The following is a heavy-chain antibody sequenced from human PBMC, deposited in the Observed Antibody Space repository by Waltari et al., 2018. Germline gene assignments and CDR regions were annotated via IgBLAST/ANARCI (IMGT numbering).Heavy chain of an antibody. Sequence: EVQLVESGGALVQPGGSLRLSCVASGFTFSRYWMSWVRQAPGKGLEWLANINLDGSEKYYVDSVRGRFDISRDNAKNSLYLQMNNLRAEDTAVYYCAKNRRGYDSGWSYFDYWGQGTLVTVSS. V-gene: IGHV3-7*01. CDR2: INLDGSEK. CDR3: AKNRRGYDSGWSYFDY. CDR1: GFTFSRYW. J-gene: IGHJ4*02. D-gene: IGHD6-19*01.